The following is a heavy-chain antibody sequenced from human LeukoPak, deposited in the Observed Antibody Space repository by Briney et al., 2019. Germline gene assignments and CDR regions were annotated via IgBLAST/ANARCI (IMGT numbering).Heavy chain of an antibody. CDR1: GGTFSSYA. V-gene: IGHV1-69*13. CDR3: ARGYLGYCGGGSCYGGYYYYYMDV. D-gene: IGHD2-15*01. Sequence: ASVKVSCKASGGTFSSYAISWVRQAPGQGLEWMGGIIPIFGTANYAQKFQGRVTITADESTSTAYMELSSLRSEDTAVYYCARGYLGYCGGGSCYGGYYYYYMDVWGKGTTVTISS. CDR2: IIPIFGTA. J-gene: IGHJ6*03.